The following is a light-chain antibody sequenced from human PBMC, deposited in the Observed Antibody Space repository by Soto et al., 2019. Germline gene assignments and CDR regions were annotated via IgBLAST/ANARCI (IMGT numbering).Light chain of an antibody. V-gene: IGLV1-51*02. CDR2: ENN. Sequence: QSVLTQPPSVSAAPGQKVTISCSGSSSNIGSNYVSWYQQLPGTAPKLLIYENNKRPSGIPDRFSGSKSGTSATLGITGLQTGDEADYYCGTWDSSLSARQYVFGTGTKVPVL. CDR3: GTWDSSLSARQYV. CDR1: SSNIGSNY. J-gene: IGLJ1*01.